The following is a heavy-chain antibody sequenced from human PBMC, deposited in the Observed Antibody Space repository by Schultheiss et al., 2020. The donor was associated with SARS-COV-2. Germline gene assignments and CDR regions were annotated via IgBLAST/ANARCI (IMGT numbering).Heavy chain of an antibody. J-gene: IGHJ4*02. D-gene: IGHD5-18*01. V-gene: IGHV3-30*03. Sequence: GGSLRLSCAASGFTFSSYGMHWVRQAPGKGLEWVAVISYDGSNKYYADSVKGRFTISRDNSKNTAYLQMNSLKAEDTAMYYCTHHGHTYGLFDSWGQGTLVTVSS. CDR3: THHGHTYGLFDS. CDR1: GFTFSSYG. CDR2: ISYDGSNK.